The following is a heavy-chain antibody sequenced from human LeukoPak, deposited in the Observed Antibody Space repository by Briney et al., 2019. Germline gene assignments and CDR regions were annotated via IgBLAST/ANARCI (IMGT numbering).Heavy chain of an antibody. J-gene: IGHJ4*02. CDR2: IYYSGST. V-gene: IGHV4-59*01. CDR3: ARSQPAVGYCSGGSCYLTFDY. D-gene: IGHD2-15*01. Sequence: PSETLSLTCTVSGGSIGSYYWSWIRQPPEKGQEWIGYIYYSGSTTYTPSLKSRVTISVDTSKHQFSLKLSSGTAADTAVYYCARSQPAVGYCSGGSCYLTFDYWGQGTLVTVSS. CDR1: GGSIGSYY.